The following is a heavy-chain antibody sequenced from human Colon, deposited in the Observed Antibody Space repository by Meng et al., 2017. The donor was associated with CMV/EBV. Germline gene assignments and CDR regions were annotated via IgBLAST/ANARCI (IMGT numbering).Heavy chain of an antibody. CDR1: GGSISSGGYY. J-gene: IGHJ4*02. Sequence: CTVSGGSISSGGYYLSWIRQHPGKGLEWIGYIYYSGSTYYNPSLKSRVTISVDTSKNQFSLKLSSVTAADTAVYYCARVGGELLIDYWGQGTLVTVSS. V-gene: IGHV4-31*02. CDR3: ARVGGELLIDY. D-gene: IGHD1-26*01. CDR2: IYYSGST.